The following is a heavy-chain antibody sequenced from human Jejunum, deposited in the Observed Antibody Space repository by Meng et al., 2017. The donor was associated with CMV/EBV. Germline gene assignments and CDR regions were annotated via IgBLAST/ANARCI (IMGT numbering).Heavy chain of an antibody. Sequence: LTVNINLIGWVRHAPGEGLGLVSVIYSGCGTYYVDSVKGRFTISRDNSKNTLFLQMNSLRPEDTAVYYCGRDPHDFWSGKNWCDSWGQGTLVTVSS. CDR2: IYSGCGT. CDR1: LTVNINL. D-gene: IGHD3-3*01. J-gene: IGHJ5*01. V-gene: IGHV3-66*02. CDR3: GRDPHDFWSGKNWCDS.